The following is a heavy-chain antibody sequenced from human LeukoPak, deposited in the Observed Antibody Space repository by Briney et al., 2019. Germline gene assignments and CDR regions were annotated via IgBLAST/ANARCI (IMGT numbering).Heavy chain of an antibody. CDR3: AKLGGETVLRYFDWLLPNDY. CDR1: GFTFSSYG. D-gene: IGHD3-9*01. V-gene: IGHV3-30*18. Sequence: PGRSLRLSCAAPGFTFSSYGMHWVRQAPGKGLEWVAVISYDGSNKYYADSVKGRFTISRDNSKNTLYLQMNSLRAEDTAVYYCAKLGGETVLRYFDWLLPNDYWGQGTLVTVSS. CDR2: ISYDGSNK. J-gene: IGHJ4*02.